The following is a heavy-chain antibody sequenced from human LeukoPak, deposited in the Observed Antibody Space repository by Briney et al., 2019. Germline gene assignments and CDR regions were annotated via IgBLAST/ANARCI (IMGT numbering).Heavy chain of an antibody. Sequence: QSGGSLRLSCAASGFTFSSYAMHWVRQAPGKGLEWVAVISYDGSNKYYADSVKGRFTISRDNAKNSLYLQMNSLRAEDTAVYFCARDRSSVTTWVDYWGQGTLVTVSS. J-gene: IGHJ4*02. CDR2: ISYDGSNK. D-gene: IGHD4-17*01. CDR1: GFTFSSYA. V-gene: IGHV3-30*04. CDR3: ARDRSSVTTWVDY.